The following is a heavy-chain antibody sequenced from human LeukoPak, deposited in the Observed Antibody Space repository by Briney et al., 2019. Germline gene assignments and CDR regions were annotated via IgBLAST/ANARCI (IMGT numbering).Heavy chain of an antibody. CDR1: GDSISSTRYY. D-gene: IGHD6-13*01. CDR2: IYYSGNT. CDR3: VRGVRDVAAPLYYMDV. V-gene: IGHV4-39*07. J-gene: IGHJ6*03. Sequence: SETLSLTCTVSGDSISSTRYYWGWIRQPPGKGLEWIGSIYYSGNTYSNPSLKSRVTISVDTSKNQLSLKLNFVTAADTAVYYCVRGVRDVAAPLYYMDVWGKGTTVTISS.